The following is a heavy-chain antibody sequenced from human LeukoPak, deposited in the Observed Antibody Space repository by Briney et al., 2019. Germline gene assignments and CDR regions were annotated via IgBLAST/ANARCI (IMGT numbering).Heavy chain of an antibody. CDR3: ARSYYYESSGYYYFDY. D-gene: IGHD3-22*01. V-gene: IGHV3-53*01. CDR1: GFTVSSNY. Sequence: GGSLRLSCAASGFTVSSNYMSWVRQAPGKGLEWVSTIYSVGSTYYADSVKGRFTISRDNSKNTLHLQMNSLRAEDTAVYYCARSYYYESSGYYYFDYWGQGTLVTVSS. CDR2: IYSVGST. J-gene: IGHJ4*02.